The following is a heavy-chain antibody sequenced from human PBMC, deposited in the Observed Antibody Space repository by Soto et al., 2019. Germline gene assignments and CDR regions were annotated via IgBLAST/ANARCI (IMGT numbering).Heavy chain of an antibody. CDR3: ARGLDSSSSDY. J-gene: IGHJ4*02. V-gene: IGHV4-34*01. CDR1: GGSFSGYY. CDR2: INHSGST. Sequence: QVQLQQGGAGLLKPSETLSLTCAGYGGSFSGYYWSWIRQPPGKGLEWIGEINHSGSTNYNPSLKSRVTISVDTSKTQFSLTLSSVTAADTAVCYCARGLDSSSSDYWGQGTLVTVSS. D-gene: IGHD6-6*01.